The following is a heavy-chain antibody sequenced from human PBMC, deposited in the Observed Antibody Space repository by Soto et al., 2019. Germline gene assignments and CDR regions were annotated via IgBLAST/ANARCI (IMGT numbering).Heavy chain of an antibody. J-gene: IGHJ4*02. CDR2: ISGTASRT. Sequence: EVQLLESGVGLVLPGGSLRLSCAGSGFTPTTTPLSWVRQAPGKGLEWVTTISGTASRTYYVDSVKGRFFISRDNSKNTVTLQMNNLTVDDTAVYYCATSFRYFDNWGQGTRVTVSS. CDR3: ATSFRYFDN. D-gene: IGHD3-9*01. V-gene: IGHV3-23*01. CDR1: GFTPTTTP.